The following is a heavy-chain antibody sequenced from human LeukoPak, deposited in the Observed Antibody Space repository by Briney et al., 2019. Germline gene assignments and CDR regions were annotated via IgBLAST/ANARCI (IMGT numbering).Heavy chain of an antibody. D-gene: IGHD1-20*01. CDR2: IKSDGITI. CDR3: LRDLNWSLDQ. Sequence: GGSLRLSCAASGFTFSNYMMHWVRQAPGKGLVWVSRIKSDGITITYADSVKGRFTISRDNAKNTLYLQMNSLRAEDAAVYYCLRDLNWSLDQWGQGTLVTVSS. V-gene: IGHV3-74*01. CDR1: GFTFSNYM. J-gene: IGHJ4*02.